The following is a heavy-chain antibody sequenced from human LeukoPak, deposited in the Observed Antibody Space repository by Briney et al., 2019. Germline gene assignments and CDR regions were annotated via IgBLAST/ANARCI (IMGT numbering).Heavy chain of an antibody. Sequence: ASVKVSCKVSGYTLTELSMHWVRQAPGKGLEWMGGFDPEDGETIYAQKFQGRVTMTEDTSTDTAYMELSSLRSEDTAVYYCATERLGRRTQTHYFDYWGQGTLVTVSS. CDR1: GYTLTELS. CDR2: FDPEDGET. CDR3: ATERLGRRTQTHYFDY. V-gene: IGHV1-24*01. J-gene: IGHJ4*02. D-gene: IGHD6-25*01.